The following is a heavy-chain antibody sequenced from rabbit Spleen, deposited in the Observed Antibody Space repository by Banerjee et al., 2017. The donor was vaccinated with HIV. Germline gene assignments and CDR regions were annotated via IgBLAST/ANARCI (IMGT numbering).Heavy chain of an antibody. V-gene: IGHV1S40*01. Sequence: QSLEESGGDLVTPGASLTLTCTASGVSFSSNHYMCWVRQAPGKGLEWIACIEGGSSAFSYFASWAKGRFTISKTSSTTVTLQMTSLTAADTATYFCARDSGSSFSSYGMDLWGPGTLVTVS. D-gene: IGHD8-1*01. CDR1: GVSFSSNHY. J-gene: IGHJ6*01. CDR2: IEGGSSAFS. CDR3: ARDSGSSFSSYGMDL.